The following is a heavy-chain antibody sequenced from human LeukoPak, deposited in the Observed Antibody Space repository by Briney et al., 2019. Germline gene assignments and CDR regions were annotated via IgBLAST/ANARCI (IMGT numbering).Heavy chain of an antibody. CDR1: GGSFSGYY. Sequence: SETLSLTCAVYGGSFSGYYWSWIRQPPGKGLEWIGEINHSGSTNYNPSLKSRVTISVDTSKNQFSLKLSSVTAADTAVYYCARVSGRGVPAAIHGPGGTYYYMDVWGKGTTVTVSS. J-gene: IGHJ6*03. CDR3: ARVSGRGVPAAIHGPGGTYYYMDV. V-gene: IGHV4-34*01. CDR2: INHSGST. D-gene: IGHD2-2*02.